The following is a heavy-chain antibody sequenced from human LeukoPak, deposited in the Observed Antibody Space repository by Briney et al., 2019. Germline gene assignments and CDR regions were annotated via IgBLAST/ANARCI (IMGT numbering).Heavy chain of an antibody. CDR1: GFTFSSYS. V-gene: IGHV3-21*01. CDR2: ITSSSSYI. CDR3: VREHRYFDWLGGWFDP. J-gene: IGHJ5*02. Sequence: PGGSLRLSCAASGFTFSSYSMNWVRQAPGKGLEWVSSITSSSSYIYYADSVKGRFTISRDNAKNSLYLQMNSLRAEDTAVYYCVREHRYFDWLGGWFDPWGQGTLVTVSS. D-gene: IGHD3-9*01.